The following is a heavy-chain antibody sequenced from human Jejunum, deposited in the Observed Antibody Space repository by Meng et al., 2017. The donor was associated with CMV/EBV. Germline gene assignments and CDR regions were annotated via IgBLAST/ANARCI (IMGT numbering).Heavy chain of an antibody. V-gene: IGHV4-34*01. D-gene: IGHD2-2*01. CDR1: GGSFSGSY. Sequence: GGSFSGSYWSWVRPSPAQRLGWIGQINHSGRASYNPSLRRRVTISEDTSKNQFSLRLTSVTAADTAIYYCARTYCGSSNCYPFDYWGQGELVTVSS. J-gene: IGHJ4*02. CDR3: ARTYCGSSNCYPFDY. CDR2: INHSGRA.